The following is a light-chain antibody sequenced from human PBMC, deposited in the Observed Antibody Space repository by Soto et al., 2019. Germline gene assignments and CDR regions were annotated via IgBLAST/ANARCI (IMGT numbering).Light chain of an antibody. J-gene: IGLJ1*01. CDR3: QSYDTSPSGYV. CDR2: ADN. CDR1: SSNIGAGYD. Sequence: QSVLTQPPSVSGAPGQRVTMSCTGSSSNIGAGYDVHWYQQLPGTAPKLLIYADNNRPAGVPDRFSASKSGTSASLAITGLQAEDEADYYCQSYDTSPSGYVFGTGTKVTVL. V-gene: IGLV1-40*01.